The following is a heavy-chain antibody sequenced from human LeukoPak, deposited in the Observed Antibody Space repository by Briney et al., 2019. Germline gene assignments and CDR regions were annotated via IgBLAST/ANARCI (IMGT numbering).Heavy chain of an antibody. V-gene: IGHV4-34*01. CDR1: GRSFSGYY. J-gene: IGHJ3*02. Sequence: KPTETLSLTCDVYGRSFSGYYWSWTRQPPGKGLEWIGEINHSGFINYNPSLKSRVIISADTSKIQFSLKLTSVTAADTAVYYCARGQRAFDIWGQGTMVIVS. CDR3: ARGQRAFDI. CDR2: INHSGFI.